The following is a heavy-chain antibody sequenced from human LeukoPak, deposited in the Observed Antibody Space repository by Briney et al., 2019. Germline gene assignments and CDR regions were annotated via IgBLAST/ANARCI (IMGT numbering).Heavy chain of an antibody. CDR2: ICYSGST. CDR3: ARVLRSLRRDGYNYDFDY. Sequence: SSETLSLPCTVSVGSFSSGVDCCSCIRQHPGECLEWIEYICYSGSTYYTPSINSRVTISVSTSKNHFSLKLSPVTAADTAVYYCARVLRSLRRDGYNYDFDYWGQGTLVTVSS. J-gene: IGHJ4*02. V-gene: IGHV4-31*03. D-gene: IGHD5-24*01. CDR1: VGSFSSGVDC.